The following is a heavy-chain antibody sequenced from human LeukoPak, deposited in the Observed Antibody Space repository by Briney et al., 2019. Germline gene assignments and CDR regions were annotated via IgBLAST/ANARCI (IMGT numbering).Heavy chain of an antibody. V-gene: IGHV1-46*01. CDR1: GYTFTSYY. CDR3: ASGHSSGWLGYYYYYYMDV. CDR2: INPSGGRT. J-gene: IGHJ6*03. Sequence: ASVKVSCKASGYTFTSYYMHWVRQAPGQGLEWMGMINPSGGRTTYAEKFQGRITMTRDMSTSTAYMELSSLRSEDTAVYYCASGHSSGWLGYYYYYYMDVWGKGTTVTISS. D-gene: IGHD6-19*01.